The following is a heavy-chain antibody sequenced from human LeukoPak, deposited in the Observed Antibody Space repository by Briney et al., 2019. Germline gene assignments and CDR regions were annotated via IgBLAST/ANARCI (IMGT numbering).Heavy chain of an antibody. V-gene: IGHV4-59*08. D-gene: IGHD6-13*01. CDR3: ASYSAGTLGY. J-gene: IGHJ4*02. CDR2: VYYSGST. CDR1: GASISGYY. Sequence: PSETLSLTCTVSGASISGYYWSWIRQSPGKGLEWIGFVYYSGSTNYSPSLKSRATISIDTSKNQFSLKLSSVTAADTAVYYCASYSAGTLGYWGQGTLVTVSS.